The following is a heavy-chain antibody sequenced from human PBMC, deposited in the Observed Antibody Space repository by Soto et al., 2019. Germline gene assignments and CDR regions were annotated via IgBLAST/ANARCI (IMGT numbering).Heavy chain of an antibody. CDR1: GGSFSGYY. D-gene: IGHD6-6*01. Sequence: SETLSLTCAVYGGSFSGYYWSWIRQPPGKGLEWIGEINHSGSTNYNPSLTSRVTISVDTSKNQFSLKLSSVTAADTAVYYCARGERQLGYYYYGMDVWGQGTTVTVSS. V-gene: IGHV4-34*01. CDR3: ARGERQLGYYYYGMDV. CDR2: INHSGST. J-gene: IGHJ6*02.